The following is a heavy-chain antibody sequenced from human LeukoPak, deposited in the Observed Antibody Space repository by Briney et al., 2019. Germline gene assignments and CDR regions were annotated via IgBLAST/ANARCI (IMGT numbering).Heavy chain of an antibody. Sequence: GGSLRLSCAASGFTFSNYNMNWVRRAPRKGLEWVSHISSWSSATYYADSVKGRFTISRDNAKNSLYLKLNSLRDEDSAVYYCARVSGSGWFPDYWGQGTLVTVSS. CDR3: ARVSGSGWFPDY. CDR2: ISSWSSAT. D-gene: IGHD6-19*01. V-gene: IGHV3-48*02. J-gene: IGHJ4*02. CDR1: GFTFSNYN.